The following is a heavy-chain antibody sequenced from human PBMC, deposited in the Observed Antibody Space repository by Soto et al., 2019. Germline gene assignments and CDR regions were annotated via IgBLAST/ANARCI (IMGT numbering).Heavy chain of an antibody. J-gene: IGHJ4*02. D-gene: IGHD1-1*01. CDR3: ARTDERTFDY. V-gene: IGHV4-61*01. CDR1: GGSVSSCSYY. CDR2: IYYSGST. Sequence: PSETLSLTCTVSGGSVSSCSYYWGWIRQPPGKGLEWIGYIYYSGSTNYHPTLKSRVTISVDTSKKQCSLKLSSVTAADTAVYYCARTDERTFDYWGQGTLVTVSS.